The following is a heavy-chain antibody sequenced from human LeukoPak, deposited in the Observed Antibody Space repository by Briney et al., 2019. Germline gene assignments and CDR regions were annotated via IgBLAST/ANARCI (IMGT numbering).Heavy chain of an antibody. CDR3: AKDFGNYYDSSGYYYEGTNAFDI. CDR2: ISGSGGST. V-gene: IGHV3-23*01. Sequence: GGSLRLSCAASGFTFSSYAMSWVRQAPGKGLEWVSAISGSGGSTYYADSVKGRFTISRDNSKNTLYLQMNSLRAEDTAVYYCAKDFGNYYDSSGYYYEGTNAFDIWGQGTMVTVSS. J-gene: IGHJ3*02. CDR1: GFTFSSYA. D-gene: IGHD3-22*01.